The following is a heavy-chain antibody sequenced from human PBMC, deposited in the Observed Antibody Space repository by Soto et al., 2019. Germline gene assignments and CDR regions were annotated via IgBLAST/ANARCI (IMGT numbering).Heavy chain of an antibody. J-gene: IGHJ6*03. CDR2: ISGSGGST. Sequence: GGSLRLSCAASGFTFSSYAMSWVRQAPGKGLEWVSAISGSGGSTYYADSVKGRFTISRDNSKNTLYLQMNSLRAEDTAVYYCAKDGQLVISYYYYMDVWGKGTTVTVSS. D-gene: IGHD6-13*01. CDR3: AKDGQLVISYYYYMDV. CDR1: GFTFSSYA. V-gene: IGHV3-23*01.